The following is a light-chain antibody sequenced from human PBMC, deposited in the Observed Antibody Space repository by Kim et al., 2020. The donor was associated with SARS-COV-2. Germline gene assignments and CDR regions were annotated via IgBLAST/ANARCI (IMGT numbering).Light chain of an antibody. V-gene: IGKV3-15*01. J-gene: IGKJ5*01. CDR2: GAS. CDR1: QSVLTN. Sequence: EMVMTQSPATLSVSPGERVTLSCRASQSVLTNLAWYQQKPGQAPRLLIYGASTRATGFPARFSGSGSGTEFTLTISSLQSEDFAVYYCQQYNSWLITFGQGTRLEIK. CDR3: QQYNSWLIT.